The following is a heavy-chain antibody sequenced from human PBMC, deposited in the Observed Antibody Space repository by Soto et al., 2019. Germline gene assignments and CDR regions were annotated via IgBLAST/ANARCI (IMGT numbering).Heavy chain of an antibody. V-gene: IGHV1-8*01. CDR3: ARGDYGNDARFDY. J-gene: IGHJ4*02. CDR2: MNPNSGNT. D-gene: IGHD4-4*01. CDR1: GYTFTSHD. Sequence: QVQLVQSGAEVKKPGASVKVSCKASGYTFTSHDINWVRQATGQGLEWMGWMNPNSGNTGYAQKFRGGGTMTRNTSISTAHMELSSLKSEDTAVYYCARGDYGNDARFDYWGQGTLVTVSS.